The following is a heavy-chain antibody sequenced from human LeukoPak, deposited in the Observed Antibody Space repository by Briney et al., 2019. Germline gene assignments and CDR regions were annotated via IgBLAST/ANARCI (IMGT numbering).Heavy chain of an antibody. V-gene: IGHV1-8*03. CDR1: GYTFTSYD. D-gene: IGHD2-2*02. Sequence: AASVKVSCKASGYTFTSYDINWVRQATGQGLEWMGWMNPNSGNTGYAQKFQGRVTITRNTSISTAYMELSSLRSEDTAVYYCARSVVPAAIRAHAFDIWGQGTMVTVSS. J-gene: IGHJ3*02. CDR3: ARSVVPAAIRAHAFDI. CDR2: MNPNSGNT.